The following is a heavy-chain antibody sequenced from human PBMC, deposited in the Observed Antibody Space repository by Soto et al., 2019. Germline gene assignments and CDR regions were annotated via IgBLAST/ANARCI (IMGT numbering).Heavy chain of an antibody. CDR3: ARDRASSGGFDP. CDR1: GFTFSSYS. V-gene: IGHV3-48*01. Sequence: EVQLVESGGGLVQPGGSLRLSCAASGFTFSSYSMNWVRQAPGKGLEWVSYISSSSSTIYYADSVKGRFTISRDNAKNSLYLQRNSRRAEDTAVYYCARDRASSGGFDPWGQGTLVTVSS. J-gene: IGHJ5*02. CDR2: ISSSSSTI.